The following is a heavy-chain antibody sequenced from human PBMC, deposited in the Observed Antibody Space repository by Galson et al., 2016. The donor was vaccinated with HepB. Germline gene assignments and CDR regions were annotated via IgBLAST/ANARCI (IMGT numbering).Heavy chain of an antibody. CDR1: GFSLNDFC. D-gene: IGHD1-1*01. J-gene: IGHJ4*02. V-gene: IGHV3-11*01. CDR3: ARDINNWTRDRRLFDL. CDR2: ISHSANNK. Sequence: SLRLSCAASGFSLNDFCMSWIRQPPGKALEWISYISHSANNKEYADSVKGRFTVSRDNNKNSVYLQLNSLRAEDTALYYCARDINNWTRDRRLFDLWGQGTPVAVSS.